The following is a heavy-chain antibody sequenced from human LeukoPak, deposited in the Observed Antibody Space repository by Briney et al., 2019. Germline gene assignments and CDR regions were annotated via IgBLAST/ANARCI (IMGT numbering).Heavy chain of an antibody. V-gene: IGHV3-66*01. CDR3: ARVGNYRFDP. J-gene: IGHJ5*02. Sequence: GGSLRLSCAASGFTVSSNYMSWVRQAPGKGLECVSLIYSGGPTYYADSVKGRFTISRDNYKNTVYLQMNSLRAEDTAVYYCARVGNYRFDPWGQGTLVTVSS. CDR2: IYSGGPT. CDR1: GFTVSSNY. D-gene: IGHD1-1*01.